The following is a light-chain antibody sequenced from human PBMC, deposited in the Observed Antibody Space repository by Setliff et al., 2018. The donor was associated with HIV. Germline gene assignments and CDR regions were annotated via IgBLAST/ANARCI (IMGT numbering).Light chain of an antibody. CDR3: AAWDDSLNGYV. J-gene: IGLJ1*01. CDR2: NNN. Sequence: QSVLTQPPSASGTPGQRVTISCSGSSSNIGSNTVNWYQQFPGTAPKLLIYNNNQRPSGVPDRFSGSKSGTSASLAISGLQSEDEADYYCAAWDDSLNGYVFGTGTKVTVL. V-gene: IGLV1-44*01. CDR1: SSNIGSNT.